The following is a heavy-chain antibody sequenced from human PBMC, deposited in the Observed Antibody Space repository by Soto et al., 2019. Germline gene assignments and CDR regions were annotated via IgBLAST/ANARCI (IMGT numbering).Heavy chain of an antibody. CDR1: GGSISSGGYF. Sequence: TSETLSLTCTVSGGSISSGGYFWSWIRQHPGKGLEWIGYIFYSGSTFYNPSLQSRVTTSVDTSKNQFSLKLTSVTAADTAVYYCARGDCSGGSCYYFDFWGQGTLVTVSS. J-gene: IGHJ4*02. V-gene: IGHV4-31*02. D-gene: IGHD2-15*01. CDR3: ARGDCSGGSCYYFDF. CDR2: IFYSGST.